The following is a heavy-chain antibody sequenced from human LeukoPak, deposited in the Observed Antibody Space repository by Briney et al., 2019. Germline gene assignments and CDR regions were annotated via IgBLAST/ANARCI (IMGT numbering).Heavy chain of an antibody. V-gene: IGHV1-2*02. D-gene: IGHD3-3*01. Sequence: ASVKVSCKASGYTFTGYYMHWVRQAPGQGLEWMGWINPNSGGTNYAQKFQGRVTMTRDTSISTAYTELSRLRSDDTAVYYCARDVSVLRFLESLRNYYGMDVWGQGTTVTVSS. CDR1: GYTFTGYY. CDR2: INPNSGGT. J-gene: IGHJ6*02. CDR3: ARDVSVLRFLESLRNYYGMDV.